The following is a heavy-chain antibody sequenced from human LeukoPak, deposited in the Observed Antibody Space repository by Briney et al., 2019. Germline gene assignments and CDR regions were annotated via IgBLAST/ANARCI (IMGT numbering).Heavy chain of an antibody. V-gene: IGHV3-49*03. D-gene: IGHD2-2*01. CDR1: GFTFGDYA. J-gene: IGHJ3*02. CDR3: TRSYIVVPPAARADI. Sequence: GGSLTLSRTASGFTFGDYAMSWFRPAPGEGLEWVGFIRRKAYGRTTEYAASVKGRFTISRDDSKSIAYLQMNSLKTEDTAVYYCTRSYIVVPPAARADIWGQGTMVTVSS. CDR2: IRRKAYGRTT.